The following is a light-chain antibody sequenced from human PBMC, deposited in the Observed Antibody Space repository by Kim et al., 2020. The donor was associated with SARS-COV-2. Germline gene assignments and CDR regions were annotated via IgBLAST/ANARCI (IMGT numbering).Light chain of an antibody. J-gene: IGLJ2*01. V-gene: IGLV3-1*01. Sequence: SYELTQPPSVSVFPGQTASITCSGDKLGDKYACWYQQKPGQSPVLVIYQDSKRPSGILERFSGSNSGNTATLTISGTQAMDEADYYCQAWESSTVV. CDR2: QDS. CDR1: KLGDKY. CDR3: QAWESSTVV.